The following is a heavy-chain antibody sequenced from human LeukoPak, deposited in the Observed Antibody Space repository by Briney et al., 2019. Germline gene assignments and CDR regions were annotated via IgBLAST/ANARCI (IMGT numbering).Heavy chain of an antibody. J-gene: IGHJ4*02. Sequence: GGSLRLSCAASGFTFTSYAMGWVRQAPGKGLEWVSTISSSGESTYYAYSVKGRFTISRDNSKNTLYLQMSSLRAEDTAVYYCAKGGSSWSRFDYWGQGTLVIVSS. CDR2: ISSSGEST. CDR1: GFTFTSYA. V-gene: IGHV3-23*01. D-gene: IGHD6-13*01. CDR3: AKGGSSWSRFDY.